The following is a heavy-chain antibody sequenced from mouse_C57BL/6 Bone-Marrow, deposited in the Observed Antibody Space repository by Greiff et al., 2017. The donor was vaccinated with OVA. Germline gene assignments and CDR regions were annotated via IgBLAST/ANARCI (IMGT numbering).Heavy chain of an antibody. Sequence: VQLQQPGAELVKPGASVKMSCKASGYTFTSYWITWVKQRPGQGLEWIGDIYPGSGSTNYNEKFKSKATLTVDTSSSTAYMQLSSLTSEDSAVYYCERSGSNYAWFAYWGQGTLVTVSA. CDR2: IYPGSGST. D-gene: IGHD2-5*01. CDR3: ERSGSNYAWFAY. J-gene: IGHJ3*01. CDR1: GYTFTSYW. V-gene: IGHV1-55*01.